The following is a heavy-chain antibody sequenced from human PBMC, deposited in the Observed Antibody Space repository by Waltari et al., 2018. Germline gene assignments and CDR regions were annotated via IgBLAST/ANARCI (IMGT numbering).Heavy chain of an antibody. V-gene: IGHV3-7*01. CDR3: AKSSGFEY. Sequence: EVQLLESGGGLVQPGGSLRLSCGASGFTFSGNWMRWVRQTPGTGLQWVANITAAGRQKYYVDSVKGRFTISRDNARHSVYLQMNSLRVEDTAVYYCAKSSGFEYWGQGARITVSS. CDR1: GFTFSGNW. CDR2: ITAAGRQK. J-gene: IGHJ4*02. D-gene: IGHD3-22*01.